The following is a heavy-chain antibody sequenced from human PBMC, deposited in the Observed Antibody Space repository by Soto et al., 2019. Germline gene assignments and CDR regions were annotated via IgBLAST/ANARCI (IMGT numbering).Heavy chain of an antibody. Sequence: EVQLLESGGGLVQPGGSLRLSCAASGFTFSSFAMSWVRQAPGKGLEWVSVISGSGGTTYYADSVKGRFTISRDNSKNTLHLQMNRLRAEDTAVYYCAKDLLTYSFADFDIWGQGTMVTVSS. CDR3: AKDLLTYSFADFDI. D-gene: IGHD3-9*01. V-gene: IGHV3-23*01. CDR2: ISGSGGTT. CDR1: GFTFSSFA. J-gene: IGHJ3*02.